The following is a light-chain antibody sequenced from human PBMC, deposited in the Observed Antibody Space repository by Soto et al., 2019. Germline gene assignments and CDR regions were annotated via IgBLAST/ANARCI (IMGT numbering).Light chain of an antibody. V-gene: IGKV1-39*01. CDR2: AAS. Sequence: DILVTQSPSFLSASVGDRVTITFLASQLISSYLASYQQKPGKAAKLLIYAASSLQSGVPSRFSGSGSGTDFTLTISSLQPEDFATYYCQQSYSTPITFGQGTRLEIK. CDR3: QQSYSTPIT. J-gene: IGKJ5*01. CDR1: QLISSY.